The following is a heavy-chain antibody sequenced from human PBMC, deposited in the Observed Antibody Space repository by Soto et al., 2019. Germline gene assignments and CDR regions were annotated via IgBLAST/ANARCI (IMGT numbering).Heavy chain of an antibody. D-gene: IGHD3-9*01. CDR2: IKSKTDGGTT. CDR1: GFTFSNAW. V-gene: IGHV3-15*01. Sequence: EVQLVESGGGLVKPGGSLRLSCAASGFTFSNAWMSWVRQAPGKGLEWVGRIKSKTDGGTTDYAAPVKGRFTISRDDSKNTLYLQMNSLKTEDTAVYYCTTPPGTYYDILPGYYTFHYWGQGTLVTVSS. J-gene: IGHJ4*02. CDR3: TTPPGTYYDILPGYYTFHY.